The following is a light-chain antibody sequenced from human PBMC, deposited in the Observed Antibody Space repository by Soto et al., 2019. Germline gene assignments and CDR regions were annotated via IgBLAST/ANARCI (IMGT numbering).Light chain of an antibody. V-gene: IGKV1-12*01. CDR2: SAS. CDR1: QDISTW. Sequence: DIQMTQSPSSVSASVGDRVIITCRASQDISTWLAWYQQKPGKAPQVLIHSASILQSGVPSRFSGRGSATDFTLTISGLQPEDFATYYCQQTRRFPLSFGGGTRLDIK. CDR3: QQTRRFPLS. J-gene: IGKJ4*01.